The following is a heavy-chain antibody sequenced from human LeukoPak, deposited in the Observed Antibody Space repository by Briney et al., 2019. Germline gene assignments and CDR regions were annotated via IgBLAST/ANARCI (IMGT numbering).Heavy chain of an antibody. Sequence: GASVKVSCKASGYTFTDYYMHWVRQAPGQGLEWMGWINPNSGGTNYAQKLQGRVTMTTDTSTSTAYMELRSLRSDDTAVYYCAREMDFDWLPKTPFDYWGQGTLVTVSS. J-gene: IGHJ4*02. CDR2: INPNSGGT. V-gene: IGHV1-2*02. CDR1: GYTFTDYY. CDR3: AREMDFDWLPKTPFDY. D-gene: IGHD3-9*01.